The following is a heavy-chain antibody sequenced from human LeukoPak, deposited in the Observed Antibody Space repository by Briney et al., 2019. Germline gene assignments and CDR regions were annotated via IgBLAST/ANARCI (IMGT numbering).Heavy chain of an antibody. D-gene: IGHD6-19*01. CDR2: ISSSSSYI. V-gene: IGHV3-21*01. CDR1: GFTFSSYS. J-gene: IGHJ4*02. Sequence: GGSLRLSCAASGFTFSSYSMNWVRQAPGKGLEWVSSISSSSSYIYYADSVKGRFTISRDNAKNSLYLQMNSLRAEDTAVYYCARDMGYSSGWYSGAIFDYWGQGTLVTVSS. CDR3: ARDMGYSSGWYSGAIFDY.